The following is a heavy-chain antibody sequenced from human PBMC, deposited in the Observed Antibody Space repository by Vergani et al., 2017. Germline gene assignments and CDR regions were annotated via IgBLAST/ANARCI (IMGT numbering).Heavy chain of an antibody. D-gene: IGHD3-16*01. CDR1: GFSFGDYA. CDR2: IRNKAYGGTT. J-gene: IGHJ3*01. V-gene: IGHV3-49*04. Sequence: EVQLVESGGGLVPPGRSLRLSCAASGFSFGDYAMTWVRPAPGKGLEWVAFIRNKAYGGTTEYAASVKGRFTISRDDSKNTLFLHMSSLRVEDTAIYFCAKRLGVPLAAEGGGLDHGGRGTMVLVSS. CDR3: AKRLGVPLAAEGGGLDH.